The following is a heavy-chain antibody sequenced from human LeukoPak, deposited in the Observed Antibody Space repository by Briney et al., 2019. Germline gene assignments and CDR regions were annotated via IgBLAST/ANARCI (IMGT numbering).Heavy chain of an antibody. CDR1: GGSFSGYY. Sequence: SETLSLTCAVYGGSFSGYYWSWIRQPPGKGLEWIGEINHSGSTNYNPSLKSRVTISIDTSKNQFSLKLSSVTAADTAVYYCASSRLSGSYYQNYYYYYMDVWGKGTTVTVSS. V-gene: IGHV4-34*01. D-gene: IGHD1-26*01. CDR2: INHSGST. J-gene: IGHJ6*03. CDR3: ASSRLSGSYYQNYYYYYMDV.